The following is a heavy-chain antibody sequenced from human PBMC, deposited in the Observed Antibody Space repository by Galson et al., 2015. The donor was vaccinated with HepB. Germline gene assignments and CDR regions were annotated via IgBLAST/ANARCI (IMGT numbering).Heavy chain of an antibody. CDR2: ISSSSGTM. D-gene: IGHD4-23*01. CDR1: GFSFSSYS. J-gene: IGHJ4*02. V-gene: IGHV3-48*01. Sequence: SLRLSCAVSGFSFSSYSMNWVRQAPGKGLEWISYISSSSGTMYYADSVRGRFTISRDNVKNLLYLQMTSLTVEDTALYYCVRVGLRWDYWGQGTLVTVSS. CDR3: VRVGLRWDY.